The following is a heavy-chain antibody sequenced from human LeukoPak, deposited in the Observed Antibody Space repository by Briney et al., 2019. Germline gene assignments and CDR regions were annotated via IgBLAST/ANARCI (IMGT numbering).Heavy chain of an antibody. CDR3: ARPAAGTVSGDFDI. Sequence: GGSLRLSCAASGFTFSSYSMNWVRQAPVKGLEWVSSISSSSSYIYYADSVKGRFTISRDNAKNSLYLQMNSLRAEDTAVYYCARPAAGTVSGDFDIWGQGTMVTVSS. CDR2: ISSSSSYI. CDR1: GFTFSSYS. J-gene: IGHJ3*02. V-gene: IGHV3-21*01. D-gene: IGHD6-13*01.